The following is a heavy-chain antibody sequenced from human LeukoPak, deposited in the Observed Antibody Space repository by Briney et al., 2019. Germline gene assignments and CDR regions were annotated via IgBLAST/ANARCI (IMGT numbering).Heavy chain of an antibody. CDR3: ATEGARGAVAGHFDY. D-gene: IGHD6-19*01. CDR1: GYTLTELS. CDR2: FDPEDGGT. V-gene: IGHV1-24*01. Sequence: GASVKVSCKVSGYTLTELSMHWVRQAPGKGLEWMGGFDPEDGGTIYAQKFQGRVTMTEDTSTDTAYMELSSLRSEDTAVYYCATEGARGAVAGHFDYWGQGTLVTVSS. J-gene: IGHJ4*02.